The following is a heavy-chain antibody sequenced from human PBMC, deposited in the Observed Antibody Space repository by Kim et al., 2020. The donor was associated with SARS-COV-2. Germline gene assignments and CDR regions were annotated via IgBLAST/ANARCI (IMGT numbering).Heavy chain of an antibody. CDR2: ISFSGST. D-gene: IGHD5-18*01. Sequence: SETLSLTCTVSGGSITSYYWSWIRQPPGKGLEWIGYISFSGSTNYNPSLKSRVTISVDTSKNQFSLKLSSVTAADTAVYYCARQYSNGYVAWFASWGQGTLVSVSS. J-gene: IGHJ5*01. CDR1: GGSITSYY. CDR3: ARQYSNGYVAWFAS. V-gene: IGHV4-59*08.